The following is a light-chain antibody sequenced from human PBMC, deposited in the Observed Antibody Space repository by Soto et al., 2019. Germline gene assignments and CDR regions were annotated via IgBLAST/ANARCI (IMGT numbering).Light chain of an antibody. CDR2: DAS. CDR1: QSVSSY. Sequence: EIVLTQSPATLSVSPGERATLPFMASQSVSSYLAWYQQKPGQAPRLLISDASGRATGIPDRFSGSGSGTDFTLTISRLEPEDFAVYFCHQYGSSPWTFGQGTKVDIK. V-gene: IGKV3-20*01. J-gene: IGKJ1*01. CDR3: HQYGSSPWT.